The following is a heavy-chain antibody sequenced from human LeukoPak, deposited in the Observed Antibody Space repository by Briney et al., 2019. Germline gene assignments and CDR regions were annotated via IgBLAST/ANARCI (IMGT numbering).Heavy chain of an antibody. CDR3: ARDGRAGSLFAY. Sequence: SETLSLTCTVSGGSISSYYWSWIRQPAGKGLEWIGRIYTSGSTNYNPSLKSRVTMSVDTSKNQFSLKLSSVTAADTAIYYCARDGRAGSLFAYWGQGTLVTVSS. D-gene: IGHD6-19*01. J-gene: IGHJ4*02. CDR2: IYTSGST. V-gene: IGHV4-4*07. CDR1: GGSISSYY.